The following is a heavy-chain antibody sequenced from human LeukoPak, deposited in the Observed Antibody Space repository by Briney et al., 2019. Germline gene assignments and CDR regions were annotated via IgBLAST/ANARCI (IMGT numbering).Heavy chain of an antibody. D-gene: IGHD6-19*01. Sequence: QKFQGRVTMTRDTSTSTVYMELSSLRSEDTAVYYCARDLEQWLAIDYWGQGTLVTVSS. CDR3: ARDLEQWLAIDY. V-gene: IGHV1-46*01. J-gene: IGHJ4*02.